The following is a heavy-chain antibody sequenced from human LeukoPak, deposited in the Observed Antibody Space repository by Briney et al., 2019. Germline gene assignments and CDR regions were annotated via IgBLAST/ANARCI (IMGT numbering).Heavy chain of an antibody. Sequence: GGSLRLSCAASGFTFSSYSMNWVRQAPGKGLEWVSSISSSSSYIYYADSVKGRFTISRDDAKNSLYLQMNSLRAEDTAVYYCAREGSSSKFDYWGQGTLVTVSS. CDR2: ISSSSSYI. D-gene: IGHD6-6*01. J-gene: IGHJ4*02. CDR1: GFTFSSYS. V-gene: IGHV3-21*01. CDR3: AREGSSSKFDY.